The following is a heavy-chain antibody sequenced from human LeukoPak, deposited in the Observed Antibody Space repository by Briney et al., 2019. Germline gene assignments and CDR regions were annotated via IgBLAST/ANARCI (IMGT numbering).Heavy chain of an antibody. D-gene: IGHD2-8*01. CDR3: ATSRYGVLFDY. J-gene: IGHJ4*02. V-gene: IGHV3-23*01. Sequence: PGGSLRLSCAASGFTVSSNYMSWVRQAPVKGLEWVSAISGSGGSTYYADSVKGRFTISRDNSKNTLYLQMNSLRAEDTAVYYCATSRYGVLFDYWGQGTLVTVSS. CDR2: ISGSGGST. CDR1: GFTVSSNY.